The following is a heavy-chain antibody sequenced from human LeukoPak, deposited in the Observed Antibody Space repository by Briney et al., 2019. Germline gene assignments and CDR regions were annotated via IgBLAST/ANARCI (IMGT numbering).Heavy chain of an antibody. CDR3: ASGNYAGY. CDR1: GFPFNTYA. CDR2: ISSNGDNT. D-gene: IGHD2-15*01. J-gene: IGHJ4*02. Sequence: GGPLRLSCSASGFPFNTYAIHWVRQAPGKGLEYVAGISSNGDNTDFADSAKGRFTISRDNSKSTLFLQMNSLRAEDTAVYYCASGNYAGYWGQGTLVTVSS. V-gene: IGHV3-64*04.